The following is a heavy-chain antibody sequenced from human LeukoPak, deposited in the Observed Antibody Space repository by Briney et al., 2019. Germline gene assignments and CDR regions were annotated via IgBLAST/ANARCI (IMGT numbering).Heavy chain of an antibody. J-gene: IGHJ4*02. Sequence: PSETLSLTCAVYGGSFSGYYWSWIRQPPGKGLEWIGEINHSGSTNYNPSLKSRVTISVDTSKNQFSLKLSSVTAADTAVYYCARIQSRMRYFDWLLSESYFDYWGQGTLVTVSS. D-gene: IGHD3-9*01. CDR3: ARIQSRMRYFDWLLSESYFDY. CDR2: INHSGST. CDR1: GGSFSGYY. V-gene: IGHV4-34*01.